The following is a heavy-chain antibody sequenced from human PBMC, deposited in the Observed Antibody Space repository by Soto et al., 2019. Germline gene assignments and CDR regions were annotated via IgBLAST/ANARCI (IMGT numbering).Heavy chain of an antibody. CDR2: INPNSGGT. J-gene: IGHJ6*02. V-gene: IGHV1-2*04. CDR1: GYTFTGYY. D-gene: IGHD6-13*01. CDR3: ARGLAAAGTYGMDV. Sequence: ASVKVSCKASGYTFTGYYMHWVRQAPGQGLEWMGWINPNSGGTNYAQKFQGWVTMTRDTSISTAYTELSRLRSDDTAVYYCARGLAAAGTYGMDVWGQGTTVTVSS.